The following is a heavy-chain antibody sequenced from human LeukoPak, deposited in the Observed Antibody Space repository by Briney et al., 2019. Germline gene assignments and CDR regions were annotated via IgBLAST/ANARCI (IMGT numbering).Heavy chain of an antibody. J-gene: IGHJ4*02. CDR3: ARDPVTFGGVIVNDY. V-gene: IGHV4-4*07. CDR1: GGSISSYY. D-gene: IGHD3-16*02. CDR2: IYTSGST. Sequence: SETLSLTCTVSGGSISSYYWSWIRQPAGKGLEWIGRIYTSGSTNYNPSLKSRVTMSVDTSKNQSSLKLSSVTAADTAVYYCARDPVTFGGVIVNDYWGQGTLVTVSS.